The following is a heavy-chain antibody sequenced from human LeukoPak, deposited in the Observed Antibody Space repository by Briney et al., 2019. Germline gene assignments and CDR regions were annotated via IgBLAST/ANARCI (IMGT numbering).Heavy chain of an antibody. J-gene: IGHJ4*02. V-gene: IGHV1-69*11. CDR1: GGTFSSYA. CDR3: AREGGEQWLVQDSPYFDY. D-gene: IGHD6-19*01. CDR2: IIPILGTA. Sequence: ASVKVSCKASGGTFSSYAISWVRQAPGQGLEWMGRIIPILGTANYAQKFQGRVTITTDESTSTAYMELSSLRSEDPAVYCCAREGGEQWLVQDSPYFDYCGQGTLVTVSS.